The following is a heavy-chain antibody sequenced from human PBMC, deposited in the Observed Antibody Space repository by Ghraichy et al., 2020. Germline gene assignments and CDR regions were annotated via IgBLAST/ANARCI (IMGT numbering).Heavy chain of an antibody. D-gene: IGHD3-10*01. CDR3: ARVSDTMVRGVSWFDP. CDR1: GYSISSGYY. Sequence: SETLSLTCAVSGYSISSGYYWGWIRQPPGKGLEWIGSIYHSGSTYYNPSLKSRVTISVDTSKNQFSLKLSSVTAADTAVYYCARVSDTMVRGVSWFDPWGQGTLVTVSS. V-gene: IGHV4-38-2*01. J-gene: IGHJ5*02. CDR2: IYHSGST.